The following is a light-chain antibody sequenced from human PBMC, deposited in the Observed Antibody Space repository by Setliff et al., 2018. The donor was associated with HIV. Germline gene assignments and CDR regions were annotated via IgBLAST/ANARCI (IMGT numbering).Light chain of an antibody. CDR3: CSYAGTRFFYI. J-gene: IGLJ1*01. Sequence: QSVLTQPASVSGSPGQSITISCTGTSSDVGGYNFVSWYQQHPGKAPKLIIYEVIKRPSGTSDRFSGSRSGNTASLTISGLQAKDEADYYCCSYAGTRFFYIFGSGTRSPS. CDR2: EVI. CDR1: SSDVGGYNF. V-gene: IGLV2-23*02.